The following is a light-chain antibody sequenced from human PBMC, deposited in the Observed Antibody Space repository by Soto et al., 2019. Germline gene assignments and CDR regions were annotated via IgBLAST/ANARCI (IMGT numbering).Light chain of an antibody. J-gene: IGKJ2*01. CDR2: DAS. Sequence: EIVMTKSPATLSVSPGEGATLACRASQSVNSRPAWYQQTPGQAPRRLIHDASTRANFIPARFSGSASGPEFTLTLCTLHSHGVAVYYCQQHCDRLLTFVQGTKLQIK. CDR1: QSVNSR. CDR3: QQHCDRLLT. V-gene: IGKV3-15*01.